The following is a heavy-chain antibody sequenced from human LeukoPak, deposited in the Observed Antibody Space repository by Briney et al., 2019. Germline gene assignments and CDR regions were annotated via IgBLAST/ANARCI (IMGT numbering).Heavy chain of an antibody. Sequence: HSGGSLRLSCAASGFTSSSYAMSWVRQAPGKGLEWVSAISGSGGSTYYADSVKGRFTISRDNSKNTLYLQMNSLRAEDTAVYYCAKDLYGDSRGAFDIWGQGTMVTVSS. CDR3: AKDLYGDSRGAFDI. J-gene: IGHJ3*02. D-gene: IGHD4-17*01. CDR2: ISGSGGST. V-gene: IGHV3-23*01. CDR1: GFTSSSYA.